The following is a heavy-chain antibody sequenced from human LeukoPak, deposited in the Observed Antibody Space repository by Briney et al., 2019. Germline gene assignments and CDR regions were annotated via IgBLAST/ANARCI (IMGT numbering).Heavy chain of an antibody. CDR2: IYYSGSA. Sequence: SETLSLTCIVSGGSISNSSYYWGWIRQPPGKGLEWIGSIYYSGSAYYDPSLKSRVTVSVDTSKNQFSLKLTSVTAADTAVYYCARHWVVTPNYWGQGTLVTVSS. D-gene: IGHD4-23*01. J-gene: IGHJ4*02. CDR3: ARHWVVTPNY. V-gene: IGHV4-39*01. CDR1: GGSISNSSYY.